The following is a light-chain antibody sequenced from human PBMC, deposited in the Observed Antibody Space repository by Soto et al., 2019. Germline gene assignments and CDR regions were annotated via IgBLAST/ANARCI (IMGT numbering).Light chain of an antibody. J-gene: IGLJ2*01. CDR1: RSNIGNNY. V-gene: IGLV1-51*01. CDR2: DNN. Sequence: QSVLTQPPSVSAAPGQKVTISCSGSRSNIGNNYVSWYQHLPGTAPKLLIYDNNNRPSGIPDRFSGSKSGTSATLGITGLQTGDEADYYCGTWDTSLSAVVFGGGTKVTVL. CDR3: GTWDTSLSAVV.